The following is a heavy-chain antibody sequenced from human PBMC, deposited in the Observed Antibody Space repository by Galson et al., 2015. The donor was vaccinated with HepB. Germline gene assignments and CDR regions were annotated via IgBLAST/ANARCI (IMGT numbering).Heavy chain of an antibody. J-gene: IGHJ3*02. Sequence: SLRLSCAASGFTFSSYSMNWVRQAPGKGLEWVSSISSSSSYIYYADSVKGRFTISRDNAKNSLYLQMNSLRAEDTAVYYCASNRELYDSSGYYWGGSAFDIWGQGTMVTVSS. CDR2: ISSSSSYI. CDR1: GFTFSSYS. V-gene: IGHV3-21*01. D-gene: IGHD3-22*01. CDR3: ASNRELYDSSGYYWGGSAFDI.